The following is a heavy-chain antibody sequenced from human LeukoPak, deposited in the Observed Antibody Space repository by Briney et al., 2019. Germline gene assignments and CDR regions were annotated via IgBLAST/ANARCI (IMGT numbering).Heavy chain of an antibody. D-gene: IGHD3-16*02. J-gene: IGHJ6*03. CDR1: GYTFTGYY. CDR2: INTNTGNP. Sequence: ASVKVSCKASGYTFTGYYMHWVRQAPGQGLEWMGWINTNTGNPTYAQGFTGRFVFSLDTSVSSAYLQINSLKAEDTAVYYCATEGVDDYVWGSYRDTSYYYMDVWGKGTTVTVSS. V-gene: IGHV7-4-1*02. CDR3: ATEGVDDYVWGSYRDTSYYYMDV.